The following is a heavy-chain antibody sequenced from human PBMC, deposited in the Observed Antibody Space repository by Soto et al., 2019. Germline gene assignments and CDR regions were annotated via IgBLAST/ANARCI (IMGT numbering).Heavy chain of an antibody. CDR2: ISSSSSTI. J-gene: IGHJ4*02. Sequence: EVQLVESGGGLVQPGGSLRLSCAASGFTFSSYSMNWVRQAPGKGLEWVSYISSSSSTIYYADSVKGRFTISRDNAKNSLYLQMNSLRAEDTAVYYCARSSQWLVGGLDYWGQGTLVTVS. D-gene: IGHD6-19*01. CDR1: GFTFSSYS. V-gene: IGHV3-48*01. CDR3: ARSSQWLVGGLDY.